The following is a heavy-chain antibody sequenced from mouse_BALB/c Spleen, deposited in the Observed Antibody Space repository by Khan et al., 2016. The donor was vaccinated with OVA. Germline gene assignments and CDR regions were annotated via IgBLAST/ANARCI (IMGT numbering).Heavy chain of an antibody. CDR3: ASELGRSYAMDY. CDR1: GYSITSDYA. CDR2: ISYSGST. J-gene: IGHJ4*01. Sequence: EVELVESGPGLVKPSQSLSLTCTVTGYSITSDYAWNWIRQFPGNKLEWMGYISYSGSTTYNPSLKSRISITRDTSKDPFFLQLKSVTPEDTATYYCASELGRSYAMDYCGQETSVTVSS. V-gene: IGHV3-2*02. D-gene: IGHD4-1*01.